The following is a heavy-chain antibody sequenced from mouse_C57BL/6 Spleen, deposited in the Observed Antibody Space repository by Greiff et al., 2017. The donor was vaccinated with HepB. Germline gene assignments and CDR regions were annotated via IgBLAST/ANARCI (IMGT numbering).Heavy chain of an antibody. J-gene: IGHJ2*01. Sequence: DVKLQESGPGLVKPSQSLSLTCSVTGYSITSGYYWNWIRQFPGNKLEWMGYISYDGSNNYNPSLKNRISITRDTSKNQFFLKLNSVTTEDTATYYCARGGTVVSGYFDYWGQGTTLTVSS. CDR2: ISYDGSN. V-gene: IGHV3-6*01. CDR1: GYSITSGYY. D-gene: IGHD1-1*01. CDR3: ARGGTVVSGYFDY.